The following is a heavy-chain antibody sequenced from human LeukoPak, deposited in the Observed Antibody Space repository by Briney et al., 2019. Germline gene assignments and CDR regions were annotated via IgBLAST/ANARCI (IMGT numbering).Heavy chain of an antibody. CDR3: ARALSRDSSGYSYYFDY. D-gene: IGHD3-22*01. J-gene: IGHJ4*02. CDR2: ISSSSSYI. Sequence: PGGSLRLSCAASGFTFSSYSMNWVRQAPGKGLEWVSSISSSSSYIYYADSVKGRFTTSRDNAKNSLYLQMNSLRAEDTAVYYCARALSRDSSGYSYYFDYWGQGTLVTVSS. CDR1: GFTFSSYS. V-gene: IGHV3-21*01.